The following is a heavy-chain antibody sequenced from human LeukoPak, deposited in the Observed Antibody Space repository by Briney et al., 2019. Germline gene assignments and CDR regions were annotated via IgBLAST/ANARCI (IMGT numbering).Heavy chain of an antibody. V-gene: IGHV4-39*07. CDR2: IYYSGST. D-gene: IGHD2-15*01. CDR3: EFGYER. CDR1: GGSISSSSYY. J-gene: IGHJ4*02. Sequence: PSETLSLTCAVSGGSISSSSYYWGWIRQPPGKGLEWIGSIYYSGSTYYNPSLRSRVTISIDTSKNQFSLKLSSVTAADTAVYYCEFGYERWGQGTLVTVSS.